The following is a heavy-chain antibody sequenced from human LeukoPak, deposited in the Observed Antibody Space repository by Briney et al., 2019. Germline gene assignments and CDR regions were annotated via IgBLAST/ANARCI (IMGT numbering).Heavy chain of an antibody. CDR2: INPNSGAT. CDR3: ARGVIAAAGPPLDAFDI. J-gene: IGHJ3*02. V-gene: IGHV1-2*02. Sequence: GASVKVSCKASGYTFTGYYMHWVRQAPRQGLEWMGWINPNSGATNYAQKYQGRVTMTRDTSISTAYMDLSRLRFDDTAVYYCARGVIAAAGPPLDAFDIWGQGTMVTVSS. D-gene: IGHD6-13*01. CDR1: GYTFTGYY.